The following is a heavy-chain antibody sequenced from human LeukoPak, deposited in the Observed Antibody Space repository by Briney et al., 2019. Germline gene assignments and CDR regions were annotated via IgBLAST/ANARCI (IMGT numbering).Heavy chain of an antibody. J-gene: IGHJ3*02. CDR3: AKAFLDHDAFDI. Sequence: PGGSLRLSCAASRFTFSSYGMHWVRQTPGKGLEWVAFIRHDGSYQQYADSVKGRFTISRDNSKNTLYLQMNSLRAEDTAVYYCAKAFLDHDAFDIWGQGTMVTVSS. V-gene: IGHV3-30*02. CDR2: IRHDGSYQ. CDR1: RFTFSSYG.